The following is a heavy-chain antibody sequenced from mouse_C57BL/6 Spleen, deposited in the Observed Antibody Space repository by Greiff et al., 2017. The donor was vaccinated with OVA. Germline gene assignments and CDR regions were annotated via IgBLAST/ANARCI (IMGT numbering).Heavy chain of an antibody. J-gene: IGHJ1*03. Sequence: QVQQQSGPELVKPGASVKISCKASGYAFSSSWMNWVKQRPGKGLEWIGRIYPGDGDTNYNGKFKGKATLTADKSSSTAYMQLSSLTSEDSAVYFCARKNYYGSSYRYFDVWGTGTTVTVSS. D-gene: IGHD1-1*01. CDR1: GYAFSSSW. CDR2: IYPGDGDT. CDR3: ARKNYYGSSYRYFDV. V-gene: IGHV1-82*01.